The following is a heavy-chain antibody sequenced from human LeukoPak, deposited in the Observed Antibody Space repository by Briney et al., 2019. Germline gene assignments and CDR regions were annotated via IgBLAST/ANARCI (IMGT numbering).Heavy chain of an antibody. V-gene: IGHV1-69*13. CDR3: ASNIVATIGNWFDP. CDR2: IIPIFGTA. J-gene: IGHJ5*02. Sequence: SVKVSCKASGGTFSSYAISWVRQAPGQGLEWMGGIIPIFGTANYAQKFQGRVTIIADESTSTAYMELSSLRSEDTAVYYCASNIVATIGNWFDPWGQGTLVTVSS. D-gene: IGHD5-12*01. CDR1: GGTFSSYA.